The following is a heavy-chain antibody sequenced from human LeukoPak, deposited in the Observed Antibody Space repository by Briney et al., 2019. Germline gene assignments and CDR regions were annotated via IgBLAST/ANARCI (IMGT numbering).Heavy chain of an antibody. CDR2: FDSENNKM. J-gene: IGHJ4*02. CDR3: ATDRVYRSSGRSWGFFDY. V-gene: IGHV1-24*01. D-gene: IGHD6-19*01. CDR1: GYSLSDLS. Sequence: ASVKVSCKISGYSLSDLSIHWVREALGEGLEWMGGFDSENNKMVYSQKFQGRVTMTEDTSADTAYMELTSLRSEGTAVYFCATDRVYRSSGRSWGFFDYWGQGTLVIVSS.